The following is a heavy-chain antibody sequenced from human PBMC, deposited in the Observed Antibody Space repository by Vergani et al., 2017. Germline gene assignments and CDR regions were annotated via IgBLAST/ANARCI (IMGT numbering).Heavy chain of an antibody. CDR2: IYYSGST. CDR1: GGSISSYY. CDR3: ARHILDYWYFDL. D-gene: IGHD1-1*01. J-gene: IGHJ2*01. Sequence: QVQLQESGPGLVKPSETLSLTCTVSGGSISSYYWSWSRQPPGKGLEWIGYIYYSGSTNYNPSLKSRVTITVDTSKNQFSLKLSSVAAADTAVYYCARHILDYWYFDLWGRGTLVTVSS. V-gene: IGHV4-59*08.